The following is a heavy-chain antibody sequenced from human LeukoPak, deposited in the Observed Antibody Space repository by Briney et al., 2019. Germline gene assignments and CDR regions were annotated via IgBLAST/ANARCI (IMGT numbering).Heavy chain of an antibody. J-gene: IGHJ3*02. CDR1: GGSITSSSSSF. CDR3: ARREQQLVLRAFDI. CDR2: IYYSGST. Sequence: SETLSLTCTVSGGSITSSSSSFWGWIRQPPGKGLEWIGTIYYSGSTYYNPSLKGRVTISVDTSKNQFSLRLSSVTAADTAVYYCARREQQLVLRAFDIWGQGTMVTVSS. D-gene: IGHD6-13*01. V-gene: IGHV4-39*01.